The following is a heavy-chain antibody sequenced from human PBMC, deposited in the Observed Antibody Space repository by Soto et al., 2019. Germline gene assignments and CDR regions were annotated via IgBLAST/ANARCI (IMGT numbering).Heavy chain of an antibody. D-gene: IGHD6-19*01. V-gene: IGHV1-18*04. J-gene: IGHJ6*02. CDR1: CPTFTSYG. CDR2: ISDDNGNT. Sequence: APVKASSKASCPTFTSYGISGVQQAPGQELEWVGWISDDNGNTSYAQKLQGRVTMTTDTSKSTAYMELRSLRCDHTAMYYCARVKIAVAGTSASYYDYYGMDVWGQGTTVTV. CDR3: ARVKIAVAGTSASYYDYYGMDV.